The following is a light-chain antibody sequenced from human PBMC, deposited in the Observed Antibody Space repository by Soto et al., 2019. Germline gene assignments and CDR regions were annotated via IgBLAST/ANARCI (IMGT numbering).Light chain of an antibody. V-gene: IGKV3-20*01. CDR1: QGVSSTY. CDR3: QQFGSSSFI. CDR2: GAS. Sequence: EIVLTQSPGTLSLSPGEIATLSCRASQGVSSTYLAWYQQTPGQAPRLLIYGASSRATGIPDMFSGSGSGTDFTLTISRLEPEDFAVYYCQQFGSSSFIFRQGTKLEIK. J-gene: IGKJ2*01.